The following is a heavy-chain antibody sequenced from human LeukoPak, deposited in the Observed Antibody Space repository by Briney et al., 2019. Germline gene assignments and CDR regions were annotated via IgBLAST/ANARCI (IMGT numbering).Heavy chain of an antibody. CDR1: GFTFSTYT. CDR2: ISSSSNNI. CDR3: ARGYQRPDY. V-gene: IGHV3-21*01. J-gene: IGHJ4*02. D-gene: IGHD2-2*01. Sequence: GPLRLSCAASGFTFSTYTMNWVRQAPGKGLEWVSSISSSSNNINYADSVKGRFTISRDNAMNSVHLQMNSLRVEDTAVYYCARGYQRPDYWGQGTLITVSS.